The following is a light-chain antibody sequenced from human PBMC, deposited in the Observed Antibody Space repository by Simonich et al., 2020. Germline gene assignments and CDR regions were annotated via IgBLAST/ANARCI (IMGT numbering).Light chain of an antibody. Sequence: DIVMTQSPDSLAVSLGERATINCKSSQSVLYSSNNKNYLAWYQQKPGQPPKLLIYRASTLESGVPDRFSGSGSGTDFTLTIRSLQAEDVAVYYCQQYYSTPYTFGQGTKLEIK. CDR2: RAS. CDR3: QQYYSTPYT. J-gene: IGKJ2*01. CDR1: QSVLYSSNNKNY. V-gene: IGKV4-1*01.